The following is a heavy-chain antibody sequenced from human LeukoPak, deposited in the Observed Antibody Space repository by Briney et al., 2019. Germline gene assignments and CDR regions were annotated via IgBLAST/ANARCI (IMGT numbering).Heavy chain of an antibody. D-gene: IGHD2-2*01. V-gene: IGHV3-30*02. CDR1: GFTFSSYG. Sequence: GGSLRLSCAASGFTFSSYGMHWIRQAPGKGLEWVAFIRYDGSNKYYADSVKGRFTISRDNSKNTLYLQMNSLRAEDTAVYYCAKDAAVVVPAAMGYMDVWGKGTTVTVSS. J-gene: IGHJ6*03. CDR2: IRYDGSNK. CDR3: AKDAAVVVPAAMGYMDV.